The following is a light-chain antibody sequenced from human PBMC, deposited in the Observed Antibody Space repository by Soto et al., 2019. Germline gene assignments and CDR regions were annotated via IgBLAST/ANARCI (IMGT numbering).Light chain of an antibody. J-gene: IGLJ3*02. CDR3: SSDTTGGTVV. CDR2: DVS. CDR1: SSDVGGSNY. Sequence: QSALTQPASVSGSPGQSITISCTGTSSDVGGSNYVSWYQQHPGKAPKLMIYDVSNRPSGVSNRFSGSKSGNTASLTISGLQAEDEAHYYCSSDTTGGTVVFGGGTKVTVL. V-gene: IGLV2-14*03.